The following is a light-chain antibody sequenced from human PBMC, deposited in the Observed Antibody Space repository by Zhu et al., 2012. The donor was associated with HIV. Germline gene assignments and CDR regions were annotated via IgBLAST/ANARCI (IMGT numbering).Light chain of an antibody. J-gene: IGKJ1*01. CDR3: QQYGNSVT. CDR2: GTS. V-gene: IGKV3-20*01. CDR1: QSLSSIY. Sequence: IVLTQSPGTLSLSPGERATLSCRTSQSLSSIYLAWYQQKPGQAPRLLIYGTSSRTTGTPDRFSGSGSGTDFTLTINRLEPEDFAVYYCQQYGNSVTFGQGTRVEVK.